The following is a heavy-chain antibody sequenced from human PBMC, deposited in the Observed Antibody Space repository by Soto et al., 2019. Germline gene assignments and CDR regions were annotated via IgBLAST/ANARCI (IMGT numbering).Heavy chain of an antibody. Sequence: ESGGDLVKPGGSLRLSCAASGYTFSDYYMSWIRQAPGKGLEWISYIDTSGTKIYYADSVKGRFTITRDNAKNSLYLEMNSMSDEDTAVYYCASHYDMWSGYLSPVDYWGQGTLVTVSS. J-gene: IGHJ4*02. CDR1: GYTFSDYY. D-gene: IGHD3-3*01. CDR3: ASHYDMWSGYLSPVDY. CDR2: IDTSGTKI. V-gene: IGHV3-11*01.